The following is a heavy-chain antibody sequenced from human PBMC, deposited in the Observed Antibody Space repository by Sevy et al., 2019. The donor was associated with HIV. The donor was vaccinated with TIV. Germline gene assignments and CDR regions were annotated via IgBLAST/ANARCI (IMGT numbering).Heavy chain of an antibody. Sequence: GGSLRLSCTGSGFAFSDYALSWVRQAPGKGLEWVGFIRNKEYNGTTEYAAYVKGRFFISRDESKSVAYLDMNSLKTADTGLYYCTRSVTTIYWGRGTLVTVSS. V-gene: IGHV3-49*04. J-gene: IGHJ4*02. CDR2: IRNKEYNGTT. CDR1: GFAFSDYA. D-gene: IGHD4-4*01. CDR3: TRSVTTIY.